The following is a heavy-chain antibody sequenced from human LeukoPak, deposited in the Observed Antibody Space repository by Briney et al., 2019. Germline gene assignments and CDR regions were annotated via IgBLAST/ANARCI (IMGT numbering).Heavy chain of an antibody. CDR2: IKQEGSER. Sequence: PGGSLRLSCAASVFTFSIAWVSSGRDTPGKGLWWVANIKQEGSERYYVGSVKGGVTISRDNAPSSLCLQMNSVRAAETALYFCARVFTGRDYWGQGTLVTVSS. D-gene: IGHD1-1*01. V-gene: IGHV3-7*01. J-gene: IGHJ4*02. CDR3: ARVFTGRDY. CDR1: VFTFSIAW.